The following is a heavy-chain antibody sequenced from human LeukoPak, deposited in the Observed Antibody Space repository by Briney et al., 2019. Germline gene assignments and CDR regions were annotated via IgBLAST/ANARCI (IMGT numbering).Heavy chain of an antibody. CDR2: IIPILGIA. CDR1: GGTFSSYA. J-gene: IGHJ5*02. Sequence: GASVKVSCKASGGTFSSYAISWVRQAPGQGLEWMGRIIPILGIANYAQKFQGRVTITADKSTSTAYMELSSLRSEDTAVYYCVRSPTTVSIPAWGQGTLVTVSS. CDR3: VRSPTTVSIPA. D-gene: IGHD4-17*01. V-gene: IGHV1-69*04.